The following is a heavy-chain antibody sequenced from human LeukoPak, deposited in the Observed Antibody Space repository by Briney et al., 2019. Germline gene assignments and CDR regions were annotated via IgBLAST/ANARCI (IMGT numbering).Heavy chain of an antibody. D-gene: IGHD1-14*01. V-gene: IGHV3-23*01. Sequence: PGGSLRLSCAASGFTFSSYVMRWVRQAPGKGLEWVSTIFGSGAGTFYADSVKGRFTISRDNSKNTLYLQMNTLRADDTAVYYCANVDHQSVSVHYWGQGTLVTVSS. CDR1: GFTFSSYV. CDR3: ANVDHQSVSVHY. J-gene: IGHJ4*02. CDR2: IFGSGAGT.